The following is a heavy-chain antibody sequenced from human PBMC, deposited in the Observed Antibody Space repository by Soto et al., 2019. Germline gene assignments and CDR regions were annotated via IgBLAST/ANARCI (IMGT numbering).Heavy chain of an antibody. Sequence: GESLKISCKGSGYSFTSYWISWVRQMPGKGLEWMGRIDPSDSYTNYSPSFQGHVTISADKSISSAYLQWSSLKASDTAMYYCARIRYCSGGCCLYFQHWGQGTLVTVSS. CDR1: GYSFTSYW. V-gene: IGHV5-10-1*01. CDR3: ARIRYCSGGCCLYFQH. J-gene: IGHJ1*01. D-gene: IGHD2-15*01. CDR2: IDPSDSYT.